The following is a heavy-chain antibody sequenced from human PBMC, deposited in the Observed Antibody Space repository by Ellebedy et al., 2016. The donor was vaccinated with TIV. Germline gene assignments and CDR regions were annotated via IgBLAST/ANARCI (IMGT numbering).Heavy chain of an antibody. CDR2: ISFDGGSK. CDR3: ATHYDTSGYYYGY. Sequence: GGSLRLXXAASALTFSAYGMHWVRQAPGKGLEWVALISFDGGSKYYADSVKGRFTISRDNSKNTLYLHMNSLRAEDTAVYYCATHYDTSGYYYGYWGQGTLLTVSS. V-gene: IGHV3-30*03. J-gene: IGHJ4*02. CDR1: ALTFSAYG. D-gene: IGHD3-22*01.